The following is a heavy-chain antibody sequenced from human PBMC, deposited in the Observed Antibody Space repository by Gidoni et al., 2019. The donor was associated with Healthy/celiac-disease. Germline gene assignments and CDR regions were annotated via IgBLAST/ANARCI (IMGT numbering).Heavy chain of an antibody. CDR3: ARQEGYCTNGVCYPLDY. CDR1: GFTFSSYG. J-gene: IGHJ4*02. D-gene: IGHD2-8*01. V-gene: IGHV3-33*01. CDR2: IWYDGSNK. Sequence: QVQLVESGGGVVQPGRSLRLSCAASGFTFSSYGMHWVRQAPGKGLEWVAVIWYDGSNKYYADSVKGRFTISRDNSKNTLYLQMNSLRAEDTAVYYCARQEGYCTNGVCYPLDYWGQGTLVTVSS.